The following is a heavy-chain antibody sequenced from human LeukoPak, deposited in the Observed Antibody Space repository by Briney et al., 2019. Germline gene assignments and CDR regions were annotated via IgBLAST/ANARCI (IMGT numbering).Heavy chain of an antibody. J-gene: IGHJ6*03. CDR2: IYTSGST. Sequence: PPETLSLTCTVSGGSISSYYWSWIRQPAGKGLEWIGRIYTSGSTNYNPSLKSRVAMSVDTSKNQFSLKLSSVTAADTAVYYCARVHRGAIFGVVISYYCYMDVWGKGTTVTVSS. CDR3: ARVHRGAIFGVVISYYCYMDV. D-gene: IGHD3-3*01. V-gene: IGHV4-4*07. CDR1: GGSISSYY.